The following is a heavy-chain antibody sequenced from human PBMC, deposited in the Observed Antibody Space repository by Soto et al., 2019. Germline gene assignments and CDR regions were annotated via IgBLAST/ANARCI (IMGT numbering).Heavy chain of an antibody. D-gene: IGHD3-3*01. CDR1: GYTFTRYD. CDR3: ARVIRFLEWLSEDHYGMDV. CDR2: MNPNSGNT. V-gene: IGHV1-8*01. J-gene: IGHJ6*02. Sequence: VASVKVSCKASGYTFTRYDINWVRQATGQGLEWMGWMNPNSGNTGYAQKFQGGVTMTRNTSISTAYMELSSLRSEDTAVYYCARVIRFLEWLSEDHYGMDVWGQGTTVTVSS.